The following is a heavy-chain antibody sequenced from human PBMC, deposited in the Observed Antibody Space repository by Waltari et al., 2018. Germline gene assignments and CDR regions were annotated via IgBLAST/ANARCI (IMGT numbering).Heavy chain of an antibody. Sequence: QVQLVQSGAEVKKPGSSVKVSCKASGGPFSSSALSWVRQAPGQGLEWMGGIIPIFGTANYAQKFQGRVTITADESTSTAYMELSSLRSEDTAVYYCARSATYIAVAGIFDLWGRGTLVTVSS. CDR1: GGPFSSSA. CDR3: ARSATYIAVAGIFDL. V-gene: IGHV1-69*12. D-gene: IGHD6-19*01. J-gene: IGHJ2*01. CDR2: IIPIFGTA.